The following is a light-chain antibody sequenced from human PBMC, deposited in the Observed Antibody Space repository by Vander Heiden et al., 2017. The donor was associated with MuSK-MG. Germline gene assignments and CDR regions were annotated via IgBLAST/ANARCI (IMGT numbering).Light chain of an antibody. Sequence: QSALTQPASASGSPGQSITISCTGTSSDVGAYNSVSWYQQHPGKAPKLLIYDVSDRPSEISDRFSGYKSGDTAPLTISGLQAEEEANYCCISYTTSNTYVFGTGTEVTVL. CDR3: ISYTTSNTYV. CDR2: DVS. V-gene: IGLV2-14*03. J-gene: IGLJ1*01. CDR1: SSDVGAYNS.